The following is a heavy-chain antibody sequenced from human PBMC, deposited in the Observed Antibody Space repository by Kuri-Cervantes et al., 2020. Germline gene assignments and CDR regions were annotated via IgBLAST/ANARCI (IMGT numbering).Heavy chain of an antibody. V-gene: IGHV1-46*01. D-gene: IGHD6-13*01. CDR3: ARDPPAAAMAIDF. Sequence: ASVKVSCKSSGDIFTSYYIHWVRQAPGQGLEWMGIINPRGGRTSYAQKFQDRVTMTWDTSANTVYMELSTLRSEDTAVYYCARDPPAAAMAIDFWGQGTLVTVSS. CDR2: INPRGGRT. CDR1: GDIFTSYY. J-gene: IGHJ4*02.